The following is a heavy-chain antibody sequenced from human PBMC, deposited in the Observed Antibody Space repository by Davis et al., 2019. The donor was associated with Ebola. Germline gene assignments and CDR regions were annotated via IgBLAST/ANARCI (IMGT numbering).Heavy chain of an antibody. V-gene: IGHV2-70*11. J-gene: IGHJ3*02. CDR3: ARIWPWGELLPGDAFDI. CDR2: IDWDDDK. CDR1: GFSLSTSGMC. Sequence: SGPTLVKPTQTLTLTCTFSGFSLSTSGMCVSWIRQPPGKALEWLARIDWDDDKYYKTSLKTRLTISKDTSKSQVVLTMTNMDPVDTATYYCARIWPWGELLPGDAFDIWGQGTMVTVSS. D-gene: IGHD1-26*01.